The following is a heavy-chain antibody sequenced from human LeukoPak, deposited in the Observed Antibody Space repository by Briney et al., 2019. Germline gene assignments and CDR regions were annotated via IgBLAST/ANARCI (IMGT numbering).Heavy chain of an antibody. CDR3: ARDRIQLWLVLDP. V-gene: IGHV4-61*02. CDR1: GGSLSSGSYY. CDR2: IYTSGST. D-gene: IGHD5-18*01. J-gene: IGHJ5*02. Sequence: SETLSLTCTVSGGSLSSGSYYWSWLRQPAGTGLEWIGRIYTSGSTNYNPSLKSRATISVDTSKNQFSLKLSSVTAADTAVYYCARDRIQLWLVLDPWGQGTLVTVSS.